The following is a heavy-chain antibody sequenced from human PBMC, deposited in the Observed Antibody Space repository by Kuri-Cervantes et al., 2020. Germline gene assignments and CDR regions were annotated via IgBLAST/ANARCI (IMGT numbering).Heavy chain of an antibody. CDR1: GGSISSYY. Sequence: SETLSLTCTVSGGSISSYYWSWIRQPPGKGLEWIGYIYHSGSTYYNPSLKSRVTISVDRSKTQFSLKLSSVTAADTAVYYCARGYNWNDRGYYFDYWGQGTLVTVSS. CDR2: IYHSGST. D-gene: IGHD1-20*01. J-gene: IGHJ4*02. CDR3: ARGYNWNDRGYYFDY. V-gene: IGHV4-59*12.